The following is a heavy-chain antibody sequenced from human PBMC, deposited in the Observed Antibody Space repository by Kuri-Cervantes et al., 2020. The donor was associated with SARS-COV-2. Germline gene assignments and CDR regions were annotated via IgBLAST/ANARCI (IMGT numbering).Heavy chain of an antibody. CDR1: GSTFSSYA. CDR3: ARTNQGWYSSSSGYYYYYGMDV. CDR2: IIPIFGTA. Sequence: SVKVSCKASGSTFSSYAISWVRQAPGQGLEWMGGIIPIFGTANYAQKFQGRVTITADKSTSTAYMELSSLRSEDTAVYYCARTNQGWYSSSSGYYYYYGMDVWGQGTTVTVSS. V-gene: IGHV1-69*06. D-gene: IGHD6-6*01. J-gene: IGHJ6*02.